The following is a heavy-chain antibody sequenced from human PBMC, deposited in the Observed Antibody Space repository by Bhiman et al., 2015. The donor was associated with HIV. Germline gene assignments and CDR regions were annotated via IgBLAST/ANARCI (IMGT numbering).Heavy chain of an antibody. CDR3: AKDHTRFLEWSLVMDV. V-gene: IGHV3-30*18. CDR2: ISFDGRNK. CDR1: GFTFSSYG. D-gene: IGHD3-3*01. J-gene: IGHJ6*01. Sequence: QVQLVESGGGVVQPGRSLSLSCAASGFTFSSYGMHWVRQAPGKGLEWVAVISFDGRNKYYADSVKGRFTISRDNSKNTLYLQMNRLRDEDTAVYNCAKDHTRFLEWSLVMDVWGQRGPRSPSPQ.